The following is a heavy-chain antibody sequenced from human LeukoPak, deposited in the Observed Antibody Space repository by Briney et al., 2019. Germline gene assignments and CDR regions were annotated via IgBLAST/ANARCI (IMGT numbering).Heavy chain of an antibody. D-gene: IGHD3-16*02. Sequence: GGSLRLSCAASGXTFSRYWMHWVRQAPGKGLVWVSRINTDGSSTSYADSVKGRFTISRDNAKNTLYLQMNSLRVEDTAVYYCTRGYPIFDYWGQGTLVTVSS. CDR1: GXTFSRYW. V-gene: IGHV3-74*01. CDR3: TRGYPIFDY. J-gene: IGHJ4*02. CDR2: INTDGSST.